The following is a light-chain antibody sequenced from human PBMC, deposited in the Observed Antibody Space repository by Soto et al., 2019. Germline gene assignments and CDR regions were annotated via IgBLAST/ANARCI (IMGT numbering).Light chain of an antibody. CDR2: EVS. CDR3: SSYAGSNNLV. V-gene: IGLV2-8*01. Sequence: QSALTQPPSASGSPGPSVTISCTGTSSDVGGYNYVSWYQQHPGKAPKLMIYEVSQRPSGVPDRFSGSKSGNTASLTVSGLQAEDEADYYCSSYAGSNNLVFGGGTKVTVL. J-gene: IGLJ2*01. CDR1: SSDVGGYNY.